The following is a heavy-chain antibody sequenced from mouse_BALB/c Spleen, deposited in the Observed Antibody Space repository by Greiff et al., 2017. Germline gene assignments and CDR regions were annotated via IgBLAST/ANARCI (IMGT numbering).Heavy chain of an antibody. Sequence: EVMLVESGGGLVQPGGSRKLSCAASGFTFSDYGMAWVRQAPGKGPEWVAFISNLAYSIYYADTVTGRFTISRENAKNTLYLEMSSLRSEDTAMYYCARDRGNVNPRAMDYWGQGTSVTVSS. CDR3: ARDRGNVNPRAMDY. CDR2: ISNLAYSI. J-gene: IGHJ4*01. D-gene: IGHD2-10*02. CDR1: GFTFSDYG. V-gene: IGHV5-15*02.